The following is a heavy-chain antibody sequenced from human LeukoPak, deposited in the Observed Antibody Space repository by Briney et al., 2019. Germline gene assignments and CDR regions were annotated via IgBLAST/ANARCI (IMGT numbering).Heavy chain of an antibody. J-gene: IGHJ6*02. V-gene: IGHV4-34*01. Sequence: SKTLSLTCAVYGGSFSGYYWSWIRQPPGKGLEWIGEINHSGSTNYNPSLKSRVTISVDTSKNQFSLKLSSVTAADTAVYYCARGLLRPYYYYGMGVWGQGTTVTVSS. CDR2: INHSGST. CDR1: GGSFSGYY. D-gene: IGHD3-3*01. CDR3: ARGLLRPYYYYGMGV.